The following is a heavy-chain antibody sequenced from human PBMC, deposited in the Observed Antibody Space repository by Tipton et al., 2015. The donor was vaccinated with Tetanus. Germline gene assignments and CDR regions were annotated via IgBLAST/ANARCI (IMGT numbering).Heavy chain of an antibody. CDR2: FFYSGST. Sequence: TLSLTCTVSGGSVSSGSYYWSWIRQPPGKGLEWIGYFFYSGSTNYNPSLKSPVSMAVGTSKNQFSLQLRSVTAADTAVYYCARGDGSRYYSHMDVWGRGTTVTGSS. CDR3: ARGDGSRYYSHMDV. CDR1: GGSVSSGSYY. V-gene: IGHV4-61*01. D-gene: IGHD1-26*01. J-gene: IGHJ6*04.